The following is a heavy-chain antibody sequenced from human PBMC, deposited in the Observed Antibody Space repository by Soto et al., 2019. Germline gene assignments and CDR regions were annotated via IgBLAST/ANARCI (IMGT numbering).Heavy chain of an antibody. CDR2: INAGDADT. CDR1: GYTFTSYS. Sequence: GAPVKVSCKACGYTFTSYSLHWVRQAPGQRLEWMGWINAGDADTKYSQNFQDRVTFTRDTSASTAHMELSSLTSEDTAVFYCAREEGRRDSFDYWGQGTLVTVSS. CDR3: AREEGRRDSFDY. J-gene: IGHJ4*02. V-gene: IGHV1-3*01.